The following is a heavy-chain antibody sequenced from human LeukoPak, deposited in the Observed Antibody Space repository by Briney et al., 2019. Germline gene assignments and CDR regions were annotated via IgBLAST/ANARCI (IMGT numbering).Heavy chain of an antibody. CDR3: ARGLTIYYFDY. J-gene: IGHJ4*02. CDR2: IYYSGGT. V-gene: IGHV4-39*07. D-gene: IGHD3-3*02. Sequence: PSETLSLTCTVSGGSISSSSYYWGWIRQPPGKGLEWIESIYYSGGTYYNPSLKSRVTISVDTSKYQFSLKLSSVTAADTAVYYCARGLTIYYFDYWGQGTLVTVSS. CDR1: GGSISSSSYY.